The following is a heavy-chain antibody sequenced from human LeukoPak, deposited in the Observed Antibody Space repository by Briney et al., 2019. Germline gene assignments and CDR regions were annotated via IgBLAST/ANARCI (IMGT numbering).Heavy chain of an antibody. CDR1: GFTFSDYY. CDR3: ATDLTGEEDY. D-gene: IGHD7-27*01. V-gene: IGHV3-11*04. Sequence: AGGSLRLSCAASGFTFSDYYMSWIRQAPGKGLEWVSYIGSSSSSIYYADSVRGRFTISRDDAKNSLYLQMDSLRAEDTAVYYCATDLTGEEDYWGQGTLVTVSS. CDR2: IGSSSSSI. J-gene: IGHJ4*02.